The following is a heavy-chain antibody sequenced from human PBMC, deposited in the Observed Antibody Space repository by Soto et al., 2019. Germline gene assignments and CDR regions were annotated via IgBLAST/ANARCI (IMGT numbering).Heavy chain of an antibody. CDR2: ISGSGDNT. CDR1: GCTLSSYA. Sequence: EVQLLESGGGLVQPGGSLRLSCAASGCTLSSYALNWVRQAPGKGLEWVSVISGSGDNTYYADSVKGRFTISRDNSKNTPYLQMNSLRAEDTAVYYCAKDLGTDDFWSAYYTYYYMDVWGKGTTVTVSS. J-gene: IGHJ6*03. V-gene: IGHV3-23*01. D-gene: IGHD3-3*01. CDR3: AKDLGTDDFWSAYYTYYYMDV.